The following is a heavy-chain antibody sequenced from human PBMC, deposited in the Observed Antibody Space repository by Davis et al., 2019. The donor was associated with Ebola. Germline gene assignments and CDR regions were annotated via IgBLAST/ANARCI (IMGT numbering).Heavy chain of an antibody. CDR1: GGSISSSSYY. CDR3: ARQNGDFRFDYYYGMDV. D-gene: IGHD4-17*01. Sequence: MPGGSLRLSCTVSGGSISSSSYYWGWIRQPPGKGLEWIGSIYYSGSTYYNPSLKSRVTISVDTSKNQFSLKVRSVTAADTAVYYCARQNGDFRFDYYYGMDVWGQGTTVTVSS. CDR2: IYYSGST. V-gene: IGHV4-39*07. J-gene: IGHJ6*02.